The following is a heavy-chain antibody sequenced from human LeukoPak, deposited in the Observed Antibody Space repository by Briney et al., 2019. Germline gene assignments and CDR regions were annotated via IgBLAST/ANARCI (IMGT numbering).Heavy chain of an antibody. CDR2: ISLSGQT. CDR3: SRVSVAFSPFGY. V-gene: IGHV4/OR15-8*02. J-gene: IGHJ4*02. CDR1: GGSIRSTNW. D-gene: IGHD2-21*01. Sequence: SETLTLTCGVSGGSIRSTNWRGWLRQPPGQGLEWIGEISLSGQTNYSPSLNGRVTMSLDESRNQLSLNLTPVTAADTAIYYCSRVSVAFSPFGYWGQGPVV.